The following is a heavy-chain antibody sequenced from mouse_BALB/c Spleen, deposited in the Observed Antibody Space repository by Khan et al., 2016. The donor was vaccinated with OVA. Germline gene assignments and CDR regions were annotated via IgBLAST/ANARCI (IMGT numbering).Heavy chain of an antibody. CDR1: GYSFTSYY. D-gene: IGHD2-2*01. CDR3: TRHGYVAWFTY. Sequence: VQLQQSGPELMKPGASVKISCRTSGYSFTSYYIHWMMQSHGKSLEWIGYIDPFSGSXTYNQKFKGKATLTVDKSSSTAYIHLSNLTSEDSAVYYCTRHGYVAWFTYWGQGTLVTVSA. V-gene: IGHV1S135*01. CDR2: IDPFSGSX. J-gene: IGHJ3*01.